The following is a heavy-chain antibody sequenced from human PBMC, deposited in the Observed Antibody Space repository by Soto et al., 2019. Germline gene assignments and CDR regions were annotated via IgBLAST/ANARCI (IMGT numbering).Heavy chain of an antibody. J-gene: IGHJ6*02. D-gene: IGHD6-19*01. V-gene: IGHV1-69*13. CDR1: GGTFSSYA. Sequence: SVKVSCKASGGTFSSYAISWVRQAPGQGLEWMGGIIPIFGTANYAQKFQGRVTITADESTSTAYMELSSLRSEDTAVYYCASRSGYSSGWYSEIDYYYGMDVWGQGTTVTVSS. CDR2: IIPIFGTA. CDR3: ASRSGYSSGWYSEIDYYYGMDV.